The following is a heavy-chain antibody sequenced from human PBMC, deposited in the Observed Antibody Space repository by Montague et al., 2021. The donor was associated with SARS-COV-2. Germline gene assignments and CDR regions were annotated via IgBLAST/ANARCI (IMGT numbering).Heavy chain of an antibody. CDR1: GDSIISGFHF. D-gene: IGHD1-26*01. V-gene: IGHV4-31*03. Sequence: TLSLTCTVSGDSIISGFHFWSWIRQHPEKGLEWIGYIYFSGSSLYNPSLNSRVTMSVDTSMSQFSLNLRSVTAADTAIYYCARQVAATTAFDSWGQGTLVSASS. J-gene: IGHJ4*02. CDR2: IYFSGSS. CDR3: ARQVAATTAFDS.